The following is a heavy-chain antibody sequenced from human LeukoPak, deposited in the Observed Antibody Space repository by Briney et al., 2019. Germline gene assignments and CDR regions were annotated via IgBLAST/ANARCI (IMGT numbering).Heavy chain of an antibody. J-gene: IGHJ4*02. CDR2: IYYSGST. V-gene: IGHV4-59*12. CDR3: ARGTWRYGDADY. CDR1: GGSISSYY. D-gene: IGHD4-17*01. Sequence: PSETLSLTCTVSGGSISSYYWSWIRQPPGKGLEWIGYIYYSGSTNYNPSLKSRVTISVDTSKNQFSLKLSSVTAADTAVYYCARGTWRYGDADYWGQGTLVTVSS.